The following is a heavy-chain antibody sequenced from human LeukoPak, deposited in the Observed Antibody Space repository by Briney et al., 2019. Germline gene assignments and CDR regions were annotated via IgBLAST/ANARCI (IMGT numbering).Heavy chain of an antibody. V-gene: IGHV1-18*01. D-gene: IGHD5-18*01. J-gene: IGHJ4*02. CDR3: ATGLPVDTATY. CDR1: GYTFTSYG. Sequence: ASAKVSCKASGYTFTSYGISWVRQAPGQGLEWMGWISAYNGNTNYAQKLQGRVTMTTDTSTSTAYMELRSLGSDDTAVYYCATGLPVDTATYWGQGTLVTVSS. CDR2: ISAYNGNT.